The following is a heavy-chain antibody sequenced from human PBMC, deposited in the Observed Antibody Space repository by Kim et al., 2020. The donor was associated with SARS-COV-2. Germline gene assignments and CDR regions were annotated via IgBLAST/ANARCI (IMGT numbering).Heavy chain of an antibody. CDR2: INAGNGNT. J-gene: IGHJ4*02. Sequence: ASVKVSCKASGYTLTSYAMHWVRQAPGQRLEWMGWINAGNGNTKYSQKFQGRVTITRDTSASTAYMELSSLRSEDTAVYYCAREFLGSSGWPYYFDYWGQGTLVTVSS. V-gene: IGHV1-3*01. D-gene: IGHD6-19*01. CDR3: AREFLGSSGWPYYFDY. CDR1: GYTLTSYA.